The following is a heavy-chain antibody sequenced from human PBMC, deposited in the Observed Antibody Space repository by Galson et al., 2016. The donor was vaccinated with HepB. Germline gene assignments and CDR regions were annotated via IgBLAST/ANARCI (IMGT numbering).Heavy chain of an antibody. J-gene: IGHJ4*02. CDR2: IYRNDDK. CDR1: GFSLSNTGVG. D-gene: IGHD3-3*01. Sequence: PALVKPTQTLTLTCTFSGFSLSNTGVGVGWIRQPPGKALEWLALIYRNDDKRYNPSLKSRLTITKDTSENQVVLTMTSLDPVDTATYFCAHSTIGGYDFWSGHYFPYFHHWGQGTLVTVSS. CDR3: AHSTIGGYDFWSGHYFPYFHH. V-gene: IGHV2-5*01.